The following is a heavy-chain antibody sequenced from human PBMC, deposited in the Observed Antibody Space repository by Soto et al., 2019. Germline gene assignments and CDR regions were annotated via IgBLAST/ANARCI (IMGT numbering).Heavy chain of an antibody. CDR1: GGTFSSYA. D-gene: IGHD6-13*01. V-gene: IGHV1-69*01. CDR3: ARVGEQQLKTVGYYFDY. Sequence: QVQLVQSGAEVKKPGSSVKVSCKASGGTFSSYAISWVRQAPGQGLEWMGGIIPIFGTANYAQKFQGRVTITADETTSTAYTELSSLRSEDTAVYYCARVGEQQLKTVGYYFDYWGQGTLVTVSS. J-gene: IGHJ4*02. CDR2: IIPIFGTA.